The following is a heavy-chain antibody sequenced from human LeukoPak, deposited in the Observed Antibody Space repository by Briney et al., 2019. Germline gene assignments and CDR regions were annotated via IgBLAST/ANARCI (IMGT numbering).Heavy chain of an antibody. J-gene: IGHJ4*02. CDR2: INHSGST. CDR1: GGSFSGYY. CDR3: ARLVVVPAAMPKGLDY. V-gene: IGHV4-34*01. D-gene: IGHD2-2*01. Sequence: PSETLSLTCAVYGGSFSGYYWSWIRQPPGKGLEWIGEINHSGSTNYNPSLKSRVTISVDTSKNQFSLKLSSVTAADTAVYYCARLVVVPAAMPKGLDYWGQGTLVTVSS.